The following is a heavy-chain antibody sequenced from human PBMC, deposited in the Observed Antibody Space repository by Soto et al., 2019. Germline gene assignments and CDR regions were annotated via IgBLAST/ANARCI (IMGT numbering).Heavy chain of an antibody. J-gene: IGHJ5*02. CDR2: ISYSGST. CDR3: WILIGGSNHNFYAP. V-gene: IGHV4-39*01. CDR1: GGSISSTTYY. D-gene: IGHD5-18*01. Sequence: SETLSLTCSVSGGSISSTTYYWGWIRQPPGKGLEWIGSISYSGSTYYNPSLKSRVTISVDMSKNQFSLKLTSVTAADTAEYYLWILIGGSNHNFYAPWGRGNLVTV.